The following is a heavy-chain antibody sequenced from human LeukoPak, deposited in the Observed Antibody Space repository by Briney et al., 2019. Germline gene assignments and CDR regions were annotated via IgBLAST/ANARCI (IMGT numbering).Heavy chain of an antibody. J-gene: IGHJ5*02. D-gene: IGHD6-13*01. CDR2: IRYDGSNK. CDR1: GFTFKSYG. CDR3: AKDGRYSSSWVSWFDP. V-gene: IGHV3-30*02. Sequence: GSLRLSCAASGFTFKSYGMHWVRQAPGQGLGWVAFIRYDGSNKYYADSVKGRFTISRDNSKNTLYLQMNSLRAEDTAVYYCAKDGRYSSSWVSWFDPWGQGTLVTVSS.